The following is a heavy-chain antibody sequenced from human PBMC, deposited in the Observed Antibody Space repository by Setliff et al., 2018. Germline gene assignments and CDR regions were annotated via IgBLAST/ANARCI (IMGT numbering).Heavy chain of an antibody. D-gene: IGHD2-15*01. V-gene: IGHV1-8*02. CDR3: ARGECNDNGCYRAPDY. CDR1: GCTFTYYD. J-gene: IGHJ4*02. Sequence: ASVKVSCKASGCTFTYYDINWVRQATGQGLEWMGWINPNSGNTGYAQKFQHRVTLTTVTSATTAYLAVSGLTSEDTAVYYCARGECNDNGCYRAPDYWGQGTLVTVSS. CDR2: INPNSGNT.